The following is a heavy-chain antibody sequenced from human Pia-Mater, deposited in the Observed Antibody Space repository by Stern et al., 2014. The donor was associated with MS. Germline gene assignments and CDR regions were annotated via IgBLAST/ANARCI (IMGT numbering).Heavy chain of an antibody. CDR3: ARDYGDYAFDY. CDR2: IYPGDSDT. Sequence: VQLLQSGAEVNKPGESLKISYKGSGYSFTANWIAWVRQMPGKCLESLGIIYPGDSDTRYTPSFQLPVTFSADHSLSTAYLQWSSLKASDTAMYYCARDYGDYAFDYWGQGTLVTVSS. D-gene: IGHD4-17*01. J-gene: IGHJ4*02. CDR1: GYSFTANW. V-gene: IGHV5-51*01.